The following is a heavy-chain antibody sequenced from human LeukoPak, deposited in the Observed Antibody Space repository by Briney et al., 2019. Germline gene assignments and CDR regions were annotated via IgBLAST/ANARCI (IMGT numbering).Heavy chain of an antibody. CDR3: TAQGGSGDLRY. Sequence: PGGTLRLSCAASGFTFSNTWMNWVRQAPGKGLELVGHIKRIIDGGTTDYPAPVKRSITVARDDSINTPYQQMSIPETDATAVYYCTAQGGSGDLRYWGQGTLVTVSS. D-gene: IGHD4-17*01. CDR1: GFTFSNTW. J-gene: IGHJ4*02. CDR2: IKRIIDGGTT. V-gene: IGHV3-15*01.